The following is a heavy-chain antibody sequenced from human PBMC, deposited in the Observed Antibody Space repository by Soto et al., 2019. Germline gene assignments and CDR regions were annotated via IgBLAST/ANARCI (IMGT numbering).Heavy chain of an antibody. CDR1: GGSISSYY. CDR3: ARRNWLDYYYGMDV. Sequence: NPSETLSLTCTVSGGSISSYYWSWIRQPPGKGLEWIGYIYYSGSTNYNPSLKSRVTISVDTSKNQFSLKLSSVTAADTAVYYCARRNWLDYYYGMDVWGQGTTVTVSS. V-gene: IGHV4-59*01. D-gene: IGHD3-9*01. CDR2: IYYSGST. J-gene: IGHJ6*02.